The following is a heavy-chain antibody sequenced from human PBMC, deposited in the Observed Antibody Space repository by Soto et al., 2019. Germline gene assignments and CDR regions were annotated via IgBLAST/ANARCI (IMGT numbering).Heavy chain of an antibody. Sequence: QVQLVESGGGLVKPGGSLRLSCAASGLTFSDCYMNWIRQAPGKGLEWVSYISSSGSSINYAGSVKGRFTISRDNAKNSLCLQMNSLRAEDTAMYYCARVRFGEWGYAMDVWGQGTTVTVSS. CDR2: ISSSGSSI. D-gene: IGHD3-10*01. V-gene: IGHV3-11*01. CDR3: ARVRFGEWGYAMDV. J-gene: IGHJ6*02. CDR1: GLTFSDCY.